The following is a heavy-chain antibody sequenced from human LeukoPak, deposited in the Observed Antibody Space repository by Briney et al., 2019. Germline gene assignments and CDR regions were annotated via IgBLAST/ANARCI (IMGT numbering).Heavy chain of an antibody. CDR1: GFTFSNYG. Sequence: GGSLRLSRAASGFTFSNYGMHWVRQAPGKGLEWVAFVRYDGSNTYYADSVKGRFTISRDNAKNTLFLQVNSLRAEDTAVYYCAKDFIVGGDDYWGQGTLVTVSS. J-gene: IGHJ4*02. CDR3: AKDFIVGGDDY. V-gene: IGHV3-30*02. D-gene: IGHD2-21*02. CDR2: VRYDGSNT.